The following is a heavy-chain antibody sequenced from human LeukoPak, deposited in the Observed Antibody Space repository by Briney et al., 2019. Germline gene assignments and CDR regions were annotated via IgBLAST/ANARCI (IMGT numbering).Heavy chain of an antibody. Sequence: GGSLRLSCAASGFTFSYYWMSWVRQAPGKGLEWVANIKQDGSEKYYVDSVKGRFTISRDNAKNSLYLQMNSLRAEDTAVYYCARDRDTVLAGYFFDYWGQGTLVTVSS. D-gene: IGHD5-18*01. V-gene: IGHV3-7*01. CDR3: ARDRDTVLAGYFFDY. CDR1: GFTFSYYW. J-gene: IGHJ4*02. CDR2: IKQDGSEK.